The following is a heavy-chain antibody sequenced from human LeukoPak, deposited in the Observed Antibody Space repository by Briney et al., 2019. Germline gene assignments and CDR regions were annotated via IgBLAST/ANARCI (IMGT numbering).Heavy chain of an antibody. V-gene: IGHV1-8*03. Sequence: ASVKVSCKASGYTFTSYDINWVRQATGQGLEWMGWMNPNSGNTGYAQKFQGRVTITRNTSISTAYMELSSLRSEDTAVYYCAGRIAAASDFDYWGQGTLVTVSS. CDR3: AGRIAAASDFDY. CDR2: MNPNSGNT. CDR1: GYTFTSYD. D-gene: IGHD6-13*01. J-gene: IGHJ4*02.